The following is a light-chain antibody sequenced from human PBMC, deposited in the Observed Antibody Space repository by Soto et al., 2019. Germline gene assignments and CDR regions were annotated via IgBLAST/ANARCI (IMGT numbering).Light chain of an antibody. J-gene: IGKJ4*01. CDR3: QQYDITPPNT. V-gene: IGKV3-20*01. CDR2: GAS. CDR1: QIVRSTY. Sequence: EIVLTRSPGTLSLSPGEGATLSCRASQIVRSTYLAWFQQKPGQAPRLLIYGASTRATGIPDRFSGSGSGTDFTLTISGLEPKDFALYYCQQYDITPPNTFGGGTKVEV.